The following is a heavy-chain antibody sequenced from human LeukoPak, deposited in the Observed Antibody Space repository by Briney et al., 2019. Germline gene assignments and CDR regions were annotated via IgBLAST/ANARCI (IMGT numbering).Heavy chain of an antibody. V-gene: IGHV4-39*07. J-gene: IGHJ4*02. CDR3: ARQTLDYYGSGSIGPPPDY. CDR2: IYYSGST. Sequence: PSETLSLTCTVSGGSISSSNYYWGWIRQPPGKGLEWIGSIYYSGSTYYNPSLKSRVTISVDTSRNQFSLKLSSVTAADTAVYYCARQTLDYYGSGSIGPPPDYWGQGTLVTVSS. CDR1: GGSISSSNYY. D-gene: IGHD3-10*01.